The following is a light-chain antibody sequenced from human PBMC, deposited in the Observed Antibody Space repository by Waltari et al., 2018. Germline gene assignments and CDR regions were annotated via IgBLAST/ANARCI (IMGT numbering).Light chain of an antibody. J-gene: IGKJ1*01. V-gene: IGKV3-11*01. Sequence: EIVLTQSPATLSLSPGERATLSCRASQSLRRYLAWYQQKPGQAPRLLIYDVSNRATGIPTRFSGNGSGTDFTLTISSLEPEDFAVYYCQQRSNWPGTFGQGTRVEIK. CDR2: DVS. CDR1: QSLRRY. CDR3: QQRSNWPGT.